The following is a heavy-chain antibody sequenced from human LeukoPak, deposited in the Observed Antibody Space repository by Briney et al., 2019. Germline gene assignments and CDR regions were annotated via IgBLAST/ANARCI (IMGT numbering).Heavy chain of an antibody. V-gene: IGHV1-8*01. J-gene: IGHJ5*02. Sequence: GASVKVSCKASGYTFTSYDINWVRQATGQGLEWMGWMNPNSGNTGYAQKFQGRVTMTRNASISTAYMELSSLRSEDTAVYYCARGDRKIVGATPGAWGQETLVTVSS. D-gene: IGHD1-26*01. CDR3: ARGDRKIVGATPGA. CDR1: GYTFTSYD. CDR2: MNPNSGNT.